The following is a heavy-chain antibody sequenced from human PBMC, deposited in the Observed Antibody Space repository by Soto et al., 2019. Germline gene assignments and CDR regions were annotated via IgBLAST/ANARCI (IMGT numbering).Heavy chain of an antibody. CDR3: AVWAVTMIVGGEYYFAS. V-gene: IGHV1-69*01. Sequence: QVQLVQSGAEVKKPGSSVKVSCKASGGTFSSYAISWVRQAPGQGLEWMGGIIPIFGTANYAQKFQGRVTITADESTSTPYMELSSRRSEDTAVYYCAVWAVTMIVGGEYYFASGGQGPLVTVSS. CDR1: GGTFSSYA. J-gene: IGHJ4*02. CDR2: IIPIFGTA. D-gene: IGHD3-22*01.